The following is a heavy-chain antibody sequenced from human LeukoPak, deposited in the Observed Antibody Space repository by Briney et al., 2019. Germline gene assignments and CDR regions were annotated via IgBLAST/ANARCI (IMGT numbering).Heavy chain of an antibody. J-gene: IGHJ5*02. V-gene: IGHV3-7*01. D-gene: IGHD2-2*01. CDR2: IKQDGSEK. CDR1: GFTFSSYW. Sequence: PGGSLRLSCAASGFTFSSYWMSWVRQAPGKGLGWVANIKQDGSEKYYVDSVKGRFTISRDNAKNSLYLQMNSLRAEDTAVYYCARDPKQDIVVVPALGWFDPWGQGTLVIVSS. CDR3: ARDPKQDIVVVPALGWFDP.